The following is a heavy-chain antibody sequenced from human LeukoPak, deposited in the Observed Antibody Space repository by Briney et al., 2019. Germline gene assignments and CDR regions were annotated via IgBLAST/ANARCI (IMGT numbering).Heavy chain of an antibody. CDR1: GFTFSGYK. V-gene: IGHV3-48*01. Sequence: PGESLTLSCAASGFTFSGYKLNWVRQAPGKGLEWVSYISSSGSTIYYADSVKGRFTISRDNAKNSLFLQMNSLRAEDTAVYYCARDLDPLNYWGQGTLVTVSS. J-gene: IGHJ4*02. D-gene: IGHD3/OR15-3a*01. CDR2: ISSSGSTI. CDR3: ARDLDPLNY.